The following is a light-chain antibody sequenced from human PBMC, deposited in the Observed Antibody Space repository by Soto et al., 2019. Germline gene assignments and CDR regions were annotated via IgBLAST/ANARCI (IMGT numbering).Light chain of an antibody. CDR1: SSDVGGYNY. V-gene: IGLV2-14*01. CDR3: SSYTSSSTLYV. CDR2: DVS. Sequence: QSALTQPASVSGSPGQSITISRTGTSSDVGGYNYVSWYQQHPGKAPKLMIYDVSNRPSGVSNRFSGSKSGNTASLTISGLQAEDEADYYCSSYTSSSTLYVFGTGTKVTVL. J-gene: IGLJ1*01.